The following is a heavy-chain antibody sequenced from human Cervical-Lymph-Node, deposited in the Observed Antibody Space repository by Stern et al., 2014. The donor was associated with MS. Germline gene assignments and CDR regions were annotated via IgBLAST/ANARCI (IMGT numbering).Heavy chain of an antibody. CDR1: GYDFTGFF. CDR2: LNPNSNDP. V-gene: IGHV1-2*06. Sequence: QVQLVESGAKMKKPGASVKVSCKASGYDFTGFFIHWVRQVPGQGLERMGRLNPNSNDPTYAQNFQDRITLTRDTYISTAYLELSRLTSADTAVYYCAREATRIIVGIDYWGQGTQVTVSS. J-gene: IGHJ4*02. D-gene: IGHD2/OR15-2a*01. CDR3: AREATRIIVGIDY.